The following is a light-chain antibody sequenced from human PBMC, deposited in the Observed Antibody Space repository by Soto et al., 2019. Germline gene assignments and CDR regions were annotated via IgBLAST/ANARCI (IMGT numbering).Light chain of an antibody. J-gene: IGLJ2*01. V-gene: IGLV2-14*01. CDR2: EVS. CDR3: SSYTSSSLPV. Sequence: QSALTQAASESGSPGQSITISCTGTSSDVGGYNYVSWYQQHPGKAPKLMIYEVSNRPSGVSNRFSGSKSGNTASLTISGLQAEDEADYYCSSYTSSSLPVFGGGTKLTVL. CDR1: SSDVGGYNY.